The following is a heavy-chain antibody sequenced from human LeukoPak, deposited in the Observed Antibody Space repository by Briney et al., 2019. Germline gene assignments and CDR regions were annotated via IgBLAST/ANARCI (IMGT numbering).Heavy chain of an antibody. Sequence: ASVKVSCKASGYTFTSYGISWVRQAPGQGLEWMGWISAYNGNTNYAQKLQGRVTMTTDTSTSTAYMELRSLRSDDTAVYYCASYGDYTYYYYYGMDVWGQGTTVTVSS. CDR1: GYTFTSYG. V-gene: IGHV1-18*01. CDR2: ISAYNGNT. CDR3: ASYGDYTYYYYYGMDV. D-gene: IGHD4-17*01. J-gene: IGHJ6*02.